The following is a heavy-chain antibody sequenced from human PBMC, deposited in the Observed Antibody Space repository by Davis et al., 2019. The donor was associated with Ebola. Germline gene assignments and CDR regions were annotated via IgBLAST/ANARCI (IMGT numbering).Heavy chain of an antibody. J-gene: IGHJ2*01. V-gene: IGHV3-21*01. CDR3: ARDLPGGDWYFDL. CDR1: GFTFSSCI. D-gene: IGHD1-14*01. CDR2: ISSSSSYI. Sequence: GESLQISCAASGFTFSSCIMNWDRQAPGKGLEWVSAISSSSSYIYYADSVKGRFTISRDNSKNTLYLQMSSLRAEETAVYYCARDLPGGDWYFDLWGRGTLVTVSS.